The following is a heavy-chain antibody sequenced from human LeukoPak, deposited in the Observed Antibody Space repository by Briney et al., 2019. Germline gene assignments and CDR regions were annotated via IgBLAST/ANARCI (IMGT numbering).Heavy chain of an antibody. CDR1: GGSISGGSYY. CDR2: IHSSGST. Sequence: SQTLSLTCTVSGGSISGGSYYWSWIRRPAGKGLEWVGRIHSSGSTNYNPSLKSRVTISVDTSKNQFSLKLSSVTAADTAVYYCARDSQLSGVKGDYYYYMDVWGKGTTVTVSS. CDR3: ARDSQLSGVKGDYYYYMDV. V-gene: IGHV4-61*02. J-gene: IGHJ6*03. D-gene: IGHD2-2*01.